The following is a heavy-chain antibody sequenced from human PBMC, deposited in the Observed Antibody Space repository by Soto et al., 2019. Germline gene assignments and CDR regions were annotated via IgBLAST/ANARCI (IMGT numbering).Heavy chain of an antibody. J-gene: IGHJ5*02. CDR3: AGVSIVNKYKWFDV. Sequence: QVQLQESGPGLVKPSETLSLPCTVSGGITSRYWRWVRQAPGKGLEWIGYIYAGGYTNYPPSLKSRNTSSVDASESQFSLNLRSVTAADTAVYYWAGVSIVNKYKWFDVWGQGILVTVSS. CDR1: GGITSRY. D-gene: IGHD2-15*01. CDR2: IYAGGYT. V-gene: IGHV4-4*09.